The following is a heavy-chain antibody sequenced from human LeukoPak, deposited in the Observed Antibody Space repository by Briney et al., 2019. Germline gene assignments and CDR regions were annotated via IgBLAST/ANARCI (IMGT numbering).Heavy chain of an antibody. J-gene: IGHJ6*02. CDR3: ARGVDTAMVMPRGGYYYGMDV. V-gene: IGHV1-69*13. D-gene: IGHD5-18*01. CDR2: IIPIFGTA. CDR1: GYTLTELS. Sequence: ASVKVSCKVSGYTLTELSMHWVRQAPGQGLEWMGGIIPIFGTANYAQKFQGRVTITADESTSTAYMELSSLRSEDTAVYYCARGVDTAMVMPRGGYYYGMDVWGQGTTVTVSS.